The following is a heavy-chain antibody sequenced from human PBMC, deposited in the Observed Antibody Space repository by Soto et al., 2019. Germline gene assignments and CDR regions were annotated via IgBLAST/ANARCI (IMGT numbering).Heavy chain of an antibody. D-gene: IGHD3-10*01. V-gene: IGHV4-59*01. J-gene: IGHJ5*02. CDR2: IYYSGST. CDR3: ARGGGFGELSWFDP. Sequence: SETLFLTCTVSGGSISSYYWSSFRQPPGKGLEWIGYIYYSGSTNYNPSLKSRVTISVDTSKNQFSLKLSSVTAADTAVYYCARGGGFGELSWFDPWGQGTLVTVSS. CDR1: GGSISSYY.